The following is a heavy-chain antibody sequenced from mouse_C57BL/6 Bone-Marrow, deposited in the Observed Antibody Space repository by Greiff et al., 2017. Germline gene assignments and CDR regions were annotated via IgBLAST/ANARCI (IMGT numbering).Heavy chain of an antibody. Sequence: EVKLQESGAELVRPGASVKLSCTASGFNIKDDYMHWVKQRPEQGLEWIGWIDPENGDTEYASKFKGKATITADTSSNTAYLQLSSLTSEDTAVYYGTLYDGYYVYWYFDVWGTGTTVTVSS. J-gene: IGHJ1*03. CDR2: IDPENGDT. CDR1: GFNIKDDY. CDR3: TLYDGYYVYWYFDV. D-gene: IGHD2-3*01. V-gene: IGHV14-4*01.